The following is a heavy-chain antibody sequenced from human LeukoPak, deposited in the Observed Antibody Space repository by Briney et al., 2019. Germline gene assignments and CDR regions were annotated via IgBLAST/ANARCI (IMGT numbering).Heavy chain of an antibody. CDR3: ARDRQRYGSGSYYFDY. D-gene: IGHD3-10*01. Sequence: ASVKVSCKASGYTFTSYYMHWVRQAPGQGLEWTGIINPSGGSTSYAQKFQGRVTMTRDTSTSTVYMELSSLRSEDTAVYYCARDRQRYGSGSYYFDYWGQGTLVTVSS. V-gene: IGHV1-46*01. CDR2: INPSGGST. J-gene: IGHJ4*02. CDR1: GYTFTSYY.